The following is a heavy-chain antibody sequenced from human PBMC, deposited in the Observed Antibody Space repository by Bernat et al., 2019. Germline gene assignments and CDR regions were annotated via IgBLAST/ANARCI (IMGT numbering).Heavy chain of an antibody. J-gene: IGHJ4*02. CDR1: GFTFSSYA. CDR2: ISGSGGST. Sequence: EVQLLESGGVLVQPGGSLRLSCAASGFTFSSYAMSWVRQAPGKGLEWVSGISGSGGSTYYADSVKGRFTISRDNSKNTLYLQMNSLRAEDTAVYYCARDSAYTYAVWGQGTLVTVSS. CDR3: ARDSAYTYAV. V-gene: IGHV3-23*01. D-gene: IGHD3-10*01.